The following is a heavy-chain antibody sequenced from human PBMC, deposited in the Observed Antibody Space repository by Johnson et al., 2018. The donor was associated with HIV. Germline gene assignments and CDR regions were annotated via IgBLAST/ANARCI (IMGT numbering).Heavy chain of an antibody. CDR3: ASVPMIVVLDGAFDI. CDR2: ISRSGSSI. V-gene: IGHV3-48*04. Sequence: VQLVESGGGLVQPGGSLRLSCAASGFTFSSYWMHWLRQDPGKGLEWVSYISRSGSSIYYADAVKGRFTISRDNAKNSLNLPMNSLRAEDTAVYYCASVPMIVVLDGAFDIWGQGTMVTVSS. J-gene: IGHJ3*02. D-gene: IGHD3-22*01. CDR1: GFTFSSYW.